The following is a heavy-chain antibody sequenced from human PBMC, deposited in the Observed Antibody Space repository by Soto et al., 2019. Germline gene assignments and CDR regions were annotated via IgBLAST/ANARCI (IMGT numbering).Heavy chain of an antibody. CDR2: ISGNGGST. Sequence: EVQLLESGGGLVQPGGSLRLSCAASGFTFSSYAMSWVRQAPGKGLEWVSSISGNGGSTNYADSVKGRFTISRDNSKNARYLPMNSLRAEYTDIYYCAKDRGGYCTRTTCYGGGSFDYWGQGTLVTVSS. CDR3: AKDRGGYCTRTTCYGGGSFDY. CDR1: GFTFSSYA. J-gene: IGHJ4*02. V-gene: IGHV3-23*01. D-gene: IGHD2-2*01.